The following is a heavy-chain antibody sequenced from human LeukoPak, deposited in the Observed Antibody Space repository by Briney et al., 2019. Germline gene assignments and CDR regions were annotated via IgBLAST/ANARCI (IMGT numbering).Heavy chain of an antibody. CDR2: IYISGST. CDR3: ASFGNSAFDI. Sequence: SETLSLTCTVSGGSISSYYWSWIRQPAGKGLEWIGRIYISGSTDYNPSLKSRVTMSIDTSKNQFSLQLVSVTAADTAVYFCASFGNSAFDIWGQGTMVTASS. V-gene: IGHV4-4*07. D-gene: IGHD1-14*01. CDR1: GGSISSYY. J-gene: IGHJ3*02.